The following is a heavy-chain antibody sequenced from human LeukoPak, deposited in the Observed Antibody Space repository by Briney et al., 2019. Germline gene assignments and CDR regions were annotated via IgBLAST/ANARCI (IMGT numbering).Heavy chain of an antibody. V-gene: IGHV4-59*08. CDR2: IFYSGST. D-gene: IGHD6-19*01. J-gene: IGHJ4*02. CDR1: GGSISSYY. Sequence: SETLSLTCTVSGGSISSYYWSWIRQPPGKGLEWIGYIFYSGSTNYNPSLKSRVTISVDTSKNQFSLKLSSVTAADTALYYCARLIAVTGSFHFDYWGQGTLVTVSS. CDR3: ARLIAVTGSFHFDY.